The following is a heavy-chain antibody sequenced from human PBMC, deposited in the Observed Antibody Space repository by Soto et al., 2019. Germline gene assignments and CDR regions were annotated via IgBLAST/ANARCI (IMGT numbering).Heavy chain of an antibody. CDR1: GGTFSDYY. CDR3: ARTTYYYDSSGYLEDLGFDY. V-gene: IGHV3-11*01. Sequence: QVQLVQSGAEVKKPGSSVKVSCKASGGTFSDYYMSWIRQAPGKGLEWVSYISSSGSTIYYADSVKGRFTISRDNAKNSLYLQMNSLRAEDTAVYYCARTTYYYDSSGYLEDLGFDYWGQGTLVTVSS. D-gene: IGHD3-22*01. J-gene: IGHJ4*02. CDR2: ISSSGSTI.